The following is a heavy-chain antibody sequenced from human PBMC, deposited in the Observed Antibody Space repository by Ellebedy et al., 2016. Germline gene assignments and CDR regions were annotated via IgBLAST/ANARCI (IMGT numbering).Heavy chain of an antibody. CDR3: ARDPGGHWYLDL. CDR1: GGSMNKTY. V-gene: IGHV4-59*01. Sequence: SETLSLXCTVSGGSMNKTYWSWIRQSPGKGLEWIGYVYYTGGTNYNPSLRSRVTISEDTSKNQISLKLTSVTAADTAVYYCARDPGGHWYLDLWGRGTLVTVSS. J-gene: IGHJ2*01. CDR2: VYYTGGT. D-gene: IGHD3-16*01.